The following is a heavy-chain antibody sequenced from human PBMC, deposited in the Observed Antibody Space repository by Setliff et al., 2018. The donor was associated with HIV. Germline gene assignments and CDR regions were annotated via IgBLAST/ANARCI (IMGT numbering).Heavy chain of an antibody. Sequence: SETLSLTCTVSGGSISSYYWNWIRQPAGKGLEWIGRIYTSGSTNYNPSLKSRITISIDTSKSQFSLKLTSVAAADTAVYYCARDSGGYNYGFAVGSFDYWGQGALVTVSS. CDR1: GGSISSYY. D-gene: IGHD5-18*01. J-gene: IGHJ4*02. CDR3: ARDSGGYNYGFAVGSFDY. CDR2: IYTSGST. V-gene: IGHV4-4*07.